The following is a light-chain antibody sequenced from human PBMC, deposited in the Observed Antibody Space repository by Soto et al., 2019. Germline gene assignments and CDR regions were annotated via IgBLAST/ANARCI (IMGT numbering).Light chain of an antibody. CDR2: GAS. Sequence: EIVLTQSPGTLSLSPGDRATLSCRASQSVNNNYLAWYQQKPGQAPMLLISGASRRSTDIPDRFSGSGSGTDFTLTISRLEPEDFAVYSCQQYGSAPLTFGGGTKVEIK. V-gene: IGKV3-20*01. CDR3: QQYGSAPLT. CDR1: QSVNNNY. J-gene: IGKJ4*01.